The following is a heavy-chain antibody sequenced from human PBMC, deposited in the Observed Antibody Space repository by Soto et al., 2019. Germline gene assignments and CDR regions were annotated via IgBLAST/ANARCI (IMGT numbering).Heavy chain of an antibody. V-gene: IGHV3-30-3*01. CDR3: ALMTTVTPNWFDP. CDR1: GFTFSSYA. CDR2: ISYDGSNK. Sequence: QVQLVESGGGVVQPGRSLRLSCAASGFTFSSYAMHWVRQAPGKGLEWVAVISYDGSNKYYADSVKGRFTISRDNSKNTLYLQMNSLRAEDTAVYYCALMTTVTPNWFDPWGQGTLVTVSS. J-gene: IGHJ5*02. D-gene: IGHD4-17*01.